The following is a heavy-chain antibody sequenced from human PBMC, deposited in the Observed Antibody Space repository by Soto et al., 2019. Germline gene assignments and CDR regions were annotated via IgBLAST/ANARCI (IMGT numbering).Heavy chain of an antibody. CDR2: IIPVFGTP. V-gene: IGHV1-69*12. CDR1: GGSLSNYG. D-gene: IGHD3-22*01. CDR3: ARGDATKIVVTTYYAMDV. J-gene: IGHJ6*02. Sequence: QVQLVQSGAEVKKPGSSVKVSCKASGGSLSNYGISWVRQAPGQGLEWMGAIIPVFGTPDYAQKFQDRVTITADESTTTVYMEVRRLTAEDTAVYYCARGDATKIVVTTYYAMDVWGPGITVTVSS.